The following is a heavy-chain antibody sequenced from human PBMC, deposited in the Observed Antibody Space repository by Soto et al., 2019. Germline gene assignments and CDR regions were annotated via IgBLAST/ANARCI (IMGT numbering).Heavy chain of an antibody. Sequence: GGSLRLSCAASGFTFSSYAMHWVRQAPGKGLEWVAVISYDGSNKYYADSVKGRFTISRDNSKNTLYLQMNSLRAEDTAVYYCAREGGYSNYDDYYGMAVWRQGTTVTVSS. V-gene: IGHV3-30-3*01. CDR1: GFTFSSYA. CDR2: ISYDGSNK. J-gene: IGHJ6*02. CDR3: AREGGYSNYDDYYGMAV. D-gene: IGHD4-4*01.